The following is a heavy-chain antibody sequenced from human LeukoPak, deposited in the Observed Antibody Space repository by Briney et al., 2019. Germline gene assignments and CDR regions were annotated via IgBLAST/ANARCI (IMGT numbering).Heavy chain of an antibody. CDR3: ASSGSSSSSYLDY. CDR2: IYPGDSDT. CDR1: GYSFTTYW. Sequence: GESLKISCRGSGYSFTTYWIGWVRQMPGKGLEWMGIIYPGDSDTRYTPSFQGQVTMSADKSINTAYLQWSSLKASDTAMYYCASSGSSSSSYLDYWGQGTLVTVSS. J-gene: IGHJ4*02. V-gene: IGHV5-51*01. D-gene: IGHD6-6*01.